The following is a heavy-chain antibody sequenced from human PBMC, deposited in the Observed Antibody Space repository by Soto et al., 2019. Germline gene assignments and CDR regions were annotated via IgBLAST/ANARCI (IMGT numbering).Heavy chain of an antibody. CDR2: IYPGDSDT. D-gene: IGHD3-10*01. CDR3: AVVATMVRGALHGMDV. V-gene: IGHV5-51*01. J-gene: IGHJ6*02. CDR1: GYSFTSYW. Sequence: GESLKISCKGSGYSFTSYWIGWVRQMPGKGLEWMGIIYPGDSDTRYSPSFQGQVTISADKSISTAYLQWSSLKASDTAMYYCAVVATMVRGALHGMDVWGQGTTVTVSS.